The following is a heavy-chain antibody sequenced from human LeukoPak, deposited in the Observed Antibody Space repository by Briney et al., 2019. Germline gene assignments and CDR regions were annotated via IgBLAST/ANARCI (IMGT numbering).Heavy chain of an antibody. CDR2: INPTDGST. J-gene: IGHJ4*02. D-gene: IGHD4-23*01. CDR3: ARGAERMTTVVLLRY. CDR1: GYIFTSYY. Sequence: ASVKVSCKASGYIFTSYYVHWVRQAPGQGLEWMGIINPTDGSTTYAQNFQGRVTMTRDTSTSTVYMELSSLRSEDTAVYYCARGAERMTTVVLLRYWGQGTLVTVSS. V-gene: IGHV1-46*01.